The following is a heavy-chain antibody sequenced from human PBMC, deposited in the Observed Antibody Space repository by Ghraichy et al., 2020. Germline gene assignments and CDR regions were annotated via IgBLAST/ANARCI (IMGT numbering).Heavy chain of an antibody. J-gene: IGHJ4*02. D-gene: IGHD3-3*01. CDR3: SREAAYDFWSGWDY. CDR1: GFTFSSYE. V-gene: IGHV3-48*03. CDR2: NGRGGNTI. Sequence: GGSLRLSCVASGFTFSSYEMNWVRQAPGKGLEWLSYNGRGGNTIYYADSVKGRFTISRDNAKNSLYLQMNSLRAEDTALYYCSREAAYDFWSGWDYWGQGTLVTVSS.